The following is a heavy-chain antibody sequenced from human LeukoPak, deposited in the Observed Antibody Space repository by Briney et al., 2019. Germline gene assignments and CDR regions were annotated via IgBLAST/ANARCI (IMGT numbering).Heavy chain of an antibody. CDR2: IRYDGSNK. J-gene: IGHJ4*02. D-gene: IGHD3-22*01. V-gene: IGHV3-30*02. CDR1: GFTFSSYG. Sequence: GGSLRLSCAASGFTFSSYGMHWVRQAPGKGLEWVAFIRYDGSNKYYADSVKGRFTISRDNSENMVHLQMNSLRVDDTAVYYCVRDPFDSSGHDQGAYWGQGALVTVSS. CDR3: VRDPFDSSGHDQGAY.